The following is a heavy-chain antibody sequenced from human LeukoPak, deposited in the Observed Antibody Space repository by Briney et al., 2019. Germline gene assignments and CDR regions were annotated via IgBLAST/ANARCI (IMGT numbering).Heavy chain of an antibody. CDR2: INPSSGGT. V-gene: IGHV1-2*02. CDR1: GYTFSDYY. D-gene: IGHD1-26*01. J-gene: IGHJ3*02. CDR3: ARPIRGSYVEDVFDI. Sequence: GASVKVSCKTSGYTFSDYYLHWVRQAPGQGLGWMGWINPSSGGTKNAQKFQGRVTMTRDTSISTGYMELSRLRSDDTAVYYCARPIRGSYVEDVFDIWGQGTMVTVSA.